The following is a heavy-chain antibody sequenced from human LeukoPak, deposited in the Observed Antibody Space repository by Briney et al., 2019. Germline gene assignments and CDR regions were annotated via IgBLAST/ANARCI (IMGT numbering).Heavy chain of an antibody. J-gene: IGHJ6*02. V-gene: IGHV4-59*01. Sequence: PSETLSITCTVSGGSISSYYWSWIRQPPGKGLEWIGYIYYSGSTNYNPSLKSRVTISVDTSKNQFSLKLSSVTAADTAVYYCARVKPPDPHYDILTGSRIYYYYFGMDVWGQGTTVTVSS. D-gene: IGHD3-9*01. CDR1: GGSISSYY. CDR2: IYYSGST. CDR3: ARVKPPDPHYDILTGSRIYYYYFGMDV.